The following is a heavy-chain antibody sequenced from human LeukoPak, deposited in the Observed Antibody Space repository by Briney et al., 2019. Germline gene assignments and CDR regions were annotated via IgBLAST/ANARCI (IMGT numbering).Heavy chain of an antibody. J-gene: IGHJ6*04. CDR2: INGGDAT. V-gene: IGHV3-66*02. CDR3: ARICSNPSCQQDV. D-gene: IGHD2-2*01. Sequence: GGSLRLSCAASGFFASSNYMSWVRQAPGKGLEWVSVINGGDATSYVDSVRGRFTISRDGSKNTVYFQMNSLRPEDTAVYFCARICSNPSCQQDVWGKGTTVTVSS. CDR1: GFFASSNY.